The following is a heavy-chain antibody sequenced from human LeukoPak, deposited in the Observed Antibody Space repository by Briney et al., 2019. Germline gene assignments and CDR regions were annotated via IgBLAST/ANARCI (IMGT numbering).Heavy chain of an antibody. J-gene: IGHJ4*02. CDR3: AREMATIVNQFDY. CDR1: GYTFTSYG. CDR2: ISPYNGNT. D-gene: IGHD5-24*01. V-gene: IGHV1-18*01. Sequence: ASVKVSCKASGYTFTSYGISWVRQAPGQGLEWMGWISPYNGNTNYAQKLQGRVTMTTDTSTTTAYMELRSLKSDDTAVYYCAREMATIVNQFDYWGQGTLVTVSS.